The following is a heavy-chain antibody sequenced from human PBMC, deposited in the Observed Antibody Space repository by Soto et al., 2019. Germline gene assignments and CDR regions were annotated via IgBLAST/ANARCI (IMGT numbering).Heavy chain of an antibody. Sequence: QLQLVQSGAEVKKPGSSVKVSCKASGGTFSSYAISWVRQAPGQGLEWMGGIIPIFGTANYAQKFQGRVTITADESTSTAYMELSSLRSEDTAVYYCADCLWFGESRSYGMDVWGQGTTVTVSS. V-gene: IGHV1-69*12. CDR2: IIPIFGTA. J-gene: IGHJ6*02. D-gene: IGHD3-10*01. CDR1: GGTFSSYA. CDR3: ADCLWFGESRSYGMDV.